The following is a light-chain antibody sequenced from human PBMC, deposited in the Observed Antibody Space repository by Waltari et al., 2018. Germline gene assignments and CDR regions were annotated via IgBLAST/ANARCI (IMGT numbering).Light chain of an antibody. CDR1: QNVGSD. CDR2: GAS. Sequence: EILMTQSPATMSLSPGERAPFSCRASQNVGSDLAWYQQRRGQPPRLLIYGASNRATGVPARFSGSGSGTEFSLTISGLESDDFAVYYCQHYNNWPPGITFGQGTRLELE. V-gene: IGKV3-15*01. CDR3: QHYNNWPPGIT. J-gene: IGKJ5*01.